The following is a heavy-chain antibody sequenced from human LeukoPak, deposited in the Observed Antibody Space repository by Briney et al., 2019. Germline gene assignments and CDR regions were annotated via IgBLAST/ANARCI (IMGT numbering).Heavy chain of an antibody. CDR3: ARDAHYDSSGYYYD. J-gene: IGHJ4*02. D-gene: IGHD3-22*01. CDR1: GYTFTGYY. CDR2: INPNSGAT. Sequence: EASVKVSCKASGYTFTGYYMHWVRQAPGQGLEWMGWINPNSGATNYAQKFQGRVTMTRDTSISTAYMELSRLRSDDTAVYYCARDAHYDSSGYYYDWGQGTLVTVSS. V-gene: IGHV1-2*02.